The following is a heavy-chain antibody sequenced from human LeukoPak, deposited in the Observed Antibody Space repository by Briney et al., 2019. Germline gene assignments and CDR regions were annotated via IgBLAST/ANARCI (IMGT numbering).Heavy chain of an antibody. D-gene: IGHD3-9*01. CDR1: GYTFTSYG. J-gene: IGHJ6*02. CDR3: ARDRTYYDILTGYFGPANYYYYGMDV. V-gene: IGHV1-18*01. Sequence: GASVKVSCKASGYTFTSYGISWVRQAPGQGLEWMGWISAYNRNTNYAQKLQGRVTMTTDTSTSTAYMELRSLRSDDTAVYYCARDRTYYDILTGYFGPANYYYYGMDVWGQGTTVTVSS. CDR2: ISAYNRNT.